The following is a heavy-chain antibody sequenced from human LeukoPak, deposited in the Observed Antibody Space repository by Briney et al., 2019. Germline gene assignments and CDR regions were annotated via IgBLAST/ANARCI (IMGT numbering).Heavy chain of an antibody. CDR1: GFTFSSYS. CDR3: ASDPSGWYNSIDY. D-gene: IGHD6-19*01. Sequence: GGSLRLSCAASGFTFSSYSMNWVRQAPGKGLEWVSSISSSSSYIYYADSVKGRFTISRDNAKNSLYLQMNSLRAEDTAVYYCASDPSGWYNSIDYWGQGTLVTVSS. J-gene: IGHJ4*02. V-gene: IGHV3-21*01. CDR2: ISSSSSYI.